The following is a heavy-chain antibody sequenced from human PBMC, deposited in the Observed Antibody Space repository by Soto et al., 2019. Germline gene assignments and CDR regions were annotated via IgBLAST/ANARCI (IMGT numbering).Heavy chain of an antibody. CDR1: GFTFSSYG. Sequence: GGSLRLSCAASGFTFSSYGMHWVRQAPGKGLEWVAVISYDGSNKYYADSVKGRFTISRDNSKNTLYLQMNSLRAEDTAVYYCAKDLGYCTNGVCCRPHAFDIWGQGTMVTVSS. V-gene: IGHV3-30*18. D-gene: IGHD2-8*01. CDR2: ISYDGSNK. J-gene: IGHJ3*02. CDR3: AKDLGYCTNGVCCRPHAFDI.